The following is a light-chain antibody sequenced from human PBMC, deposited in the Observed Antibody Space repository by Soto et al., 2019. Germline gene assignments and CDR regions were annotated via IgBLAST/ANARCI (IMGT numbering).Light chain of an antibody. J-gene: IGKJ3*01. CDR2: AAS. V-gene: IGKV1-27*01. CDR3: QKYNSAPFT. Sequence: DIQMTQSPSSLSASLGDRVSITCRASQGISNYLAWYQQKPGKVPALLIYAASTLKSGVPSRFGGSGSGTDFTITISSLQPEDVATYYCQKYNSAPFTFGPGTKVDSK. CDR1: QGISNY.